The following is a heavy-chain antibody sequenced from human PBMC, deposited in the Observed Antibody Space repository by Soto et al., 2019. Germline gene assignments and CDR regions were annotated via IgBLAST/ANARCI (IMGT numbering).Heavy chain of an antibody. CDR2: IYYSGST. D-gene: IGHD3-3*01. V-gene: IGHV4-31*03. Sequence: PSETLSLTCTVSGGSISSGGYYWSWIRQHPGKGLEWIGYIYYSGSTYYNPSLKSRVTISVDTSKNQFSLKLSSVTAADTAVYYFAREHDTTIFGVVIRYNWFDPWGQGTLVTVSS. J-gene: IGHJ5*02. CDR3: AREHDTTIFGVVIRYNWFDP. CDR1: GGSISSGGYY.